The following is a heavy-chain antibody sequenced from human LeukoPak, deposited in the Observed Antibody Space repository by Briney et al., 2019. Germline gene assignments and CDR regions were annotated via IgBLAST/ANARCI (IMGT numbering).Heavy chain of an antibody. J-gene: IGHJ6*02. D-gene: IGHD4-17*01. CDR3: ARGKTTVTARGGHYYYYYGMDV. Sequence: GGSLRLSCAASGFTFSSYGVHWVRQAPGKGLEWVAVIWYDGSNKYYADSVKGRFTISRDNSKNTLYLQMNSLRAEDTAVYYCARGKTTVTARGGHYYYYYGMDVWGQGTTVTVSS. CDR2: IWYDGSNK. V-gene: IGHV3-33*01. CDR1: GFTFSSYG.